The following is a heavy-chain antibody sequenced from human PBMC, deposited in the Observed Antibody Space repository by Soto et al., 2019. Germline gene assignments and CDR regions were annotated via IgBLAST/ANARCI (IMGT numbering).Heavy chain of an antibody. D-gene: IGHD6-13*01. CDR1: GGSFSGYY. Sequence: QVQLQQWGAGLLKPSETLSLTCAVYGGSFSGYYWSWIRQPPGKGLEWIGEINHSGSTNYNPSLKRRVTISVDTSKTPFSLKLSSVTAAAPAVYYCAREKPYSSSWYHDYWGQGTLVTVSS. J-gene: IGHJ4*02. CDR2: INHSGST. CDR3: AREKPYSSSWYHDY. V-gene: IGHV4-34*01.